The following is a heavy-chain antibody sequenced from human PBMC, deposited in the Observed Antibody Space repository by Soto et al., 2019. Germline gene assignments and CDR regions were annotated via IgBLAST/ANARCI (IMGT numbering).Heavy chain of an antibody. V-gene: IGHV1-69*13. CDR2: IIPIFGTA. D-gene: IGHD3-10*01. Sequence: GASVKFSCKASGGTFSSYAISWVRQAPGQWLEWMGGIIPIFGTANYAQKFQGRVTITADESTSTAYMELSSLRSEDTAVYYCVRGGRVRGVRGVYYFDYWGQGTLVTVSS. CDR3: VRGGRVRGVRGVYYFDY. CDR1: GGTFSSYA. J-gene: IGHJ4*02.